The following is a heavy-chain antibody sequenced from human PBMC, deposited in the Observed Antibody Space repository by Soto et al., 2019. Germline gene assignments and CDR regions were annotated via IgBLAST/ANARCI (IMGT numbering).Heavy chain of an antibody. CDR1: GFTFSSYA. CDR2: ISGSGGST. CDR3: AKRSLGGSSSGYYYYGMDV. D-gene: IGHD6-6*01. J-gene: IGHJ6*02. V-gene: IGHV3-23*01. Sequence: TGGSLRLSCAASGFTFSSYAMSWVRQAPGKGQEWVSAISGSGGSTYYADSVKGRFTISRDNSKNTRYLQMNSLRAEDTDVYYCAKRSLGGSSSGYYYYGMDVWGQGTTVTVSS.